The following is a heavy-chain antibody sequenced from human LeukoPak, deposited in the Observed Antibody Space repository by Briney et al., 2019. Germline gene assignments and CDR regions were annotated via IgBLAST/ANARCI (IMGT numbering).Heavy chain of an antibody. V-gene: IGHV3-15*01. D-gene: IGHD1-26*01. CDR3: TFLTWESPDC. CDR2: IKSKTDGGTT. Sequence: PGGSLRLSCAASGFTFSSYAMSWVRQAPGKGLEWVGRIKSKTDGGTTDYAAPVKGRFTISRDDSKNTLYLQMNSLKTEDTAVYYCTFLTWESPDCWGQGTLVTVSS. J-gene: IGHJ4*02. CDR1: GFTFSSYA.